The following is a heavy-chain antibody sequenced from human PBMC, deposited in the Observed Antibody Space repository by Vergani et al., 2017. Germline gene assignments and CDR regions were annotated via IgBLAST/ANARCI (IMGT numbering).Heavy chain of an antibody. CDR1: GFSLSTSGVG. V-gene: IGHV2-5*01. CDR3: AHCCCGAIKASARESIAAPFDY. CDR2: IYWNDDK. D-gene: IGHD6-6*01. Sequence: QITLKESGPTLVKPTQTLTLTCTFSGFSLSTSGVGVVWIRQPPGKALEWLALIYWNDDKRYSPSLKSRLTITKDTSKNQVVLTMTNMDPVDTATYYCAHCCCGAIKASARESIAAPFDYWGQGTLVTVSS. J-gene: IGHJ4*02.